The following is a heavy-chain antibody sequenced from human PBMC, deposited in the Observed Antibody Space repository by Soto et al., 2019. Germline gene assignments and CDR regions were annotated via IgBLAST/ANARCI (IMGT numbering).Heavy chain of an antibody. CDR1: VGTYSGYA. D-gene: IGHD5-18*01. Sequence: SVKVSCKASVGTYSGYAISWVRQAPGQGLEWMGGIIPIFGTANYAQKFQGRVTITADESTSTAYMELSSLRSEDTAVYYCARNTAPYGMDVWGQGTTVTVSS. J-gene: IGHJ6*02. CDR2: IIPIFGTA. CDR3: ARNTAPYGMDV. V-gene: IGHV1-69*13.